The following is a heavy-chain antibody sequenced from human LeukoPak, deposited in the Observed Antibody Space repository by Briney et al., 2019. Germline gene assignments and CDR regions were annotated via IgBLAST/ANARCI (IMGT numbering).Heavy chain of an antibody. D-gene: IGHD6-13*01. CDR2: IYYSGST. CDR1: GGSISSSSYY. CDR3: ARQEQQLIYNWFDP. V-gene: IGHV4-39*07. J-gene: IGHJ5*02. Sequence: PETLSLTCTVSGGSISSSSYYWGWIRQPPGKGLEWIGSIYYSGSTYYNPSLKSRVTISVDTPKNQFSLRLTSVTAADTAVYYCARQEQQLIYNWFDPWGQGTLVTVSS.